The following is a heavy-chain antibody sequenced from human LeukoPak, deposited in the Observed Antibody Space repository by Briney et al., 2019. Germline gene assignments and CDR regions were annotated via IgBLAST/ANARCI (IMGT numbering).Heavy chain of an antibody. V-gene: IGHV3-23*01. D-gene: IGHD2-15*01. CDR1: DFSFSNYA. J-gene: IGHJ4*02. Sequence: PGGSLRLSCAASDFSFSNYAMSWVRQAPGKGLEWVSAVSNRGGSTYYADSVKGRFTISRDSSKNTLYLQMNSLRAGDAAVYYCAKAPVTTCSGAYCYPFDYWSQGTLVTVSS. CDR2: VSNRGGST. CDR3: AKAPVTTCSGAYCYPFDY.